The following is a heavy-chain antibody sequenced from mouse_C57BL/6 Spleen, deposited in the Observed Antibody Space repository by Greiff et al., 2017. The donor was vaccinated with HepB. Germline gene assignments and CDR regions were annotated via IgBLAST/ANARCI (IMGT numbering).Heavy chain of an antibody. J-gene: IGHJ1*03. Sequence: VQRVESGPELVKPGASVKLSCKASGYTFTSYDINWVKQRPGQGLEWIGWIYPRDGSTKYNEKFKGKATLTVDTSSSTAYMELHSLTSEDSAVYFCARSGKLQLRWYFDVWGTGTTVTVSS. D-gene: IGHD6-1*01. V-gene: IGHV1-85*01. CDR1: GYTFTSYD. CDR3: ARSGKLQLRWYFDV. CDR2: IYPRDGST.